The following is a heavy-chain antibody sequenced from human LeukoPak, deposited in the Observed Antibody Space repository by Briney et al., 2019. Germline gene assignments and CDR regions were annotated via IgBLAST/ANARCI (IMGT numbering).Heavy chain of an antibody. CDR3: ARDPFYGSGWPYFDY. J-gene: IGHJ4*02. V-gene: IGHV4-4*07. CDR2: MYISGNT. CDR1: SGSISSYY. Sequence: SETLSLTCTVSSGSISSYYWSWIRQPAGKGLEWIGRMYISGNTNYSPSLKSRVTMSVDTSKNQFSLKLTSVTAADTAVYYCARDPFYGSGWPYFDYWGQGTLVTVSS. D-gene: IGHD6-19*01.